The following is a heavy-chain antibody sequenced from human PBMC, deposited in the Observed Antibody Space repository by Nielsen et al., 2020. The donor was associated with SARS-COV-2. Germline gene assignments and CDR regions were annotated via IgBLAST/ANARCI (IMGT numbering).Heavy chain of an antibody. V-gene: IGHV3-30*03. Sequence: GESLKISCAASGFTFSSYGMHWVRQAPGKGLEWVAVISYDGSHKYYADSVKGRFTISRDNSKNTLYLQMNSLRAEDTAVYYCARANWGNYYYGMDVWGQGTTVTVSS. D-gene: IGHD7-27*01. CDR1: GFTFSSYG. J-gene: IGHJ6*02. CDR2: ISYDGSHK. CDR3: ARANWGNYYYGMDV.